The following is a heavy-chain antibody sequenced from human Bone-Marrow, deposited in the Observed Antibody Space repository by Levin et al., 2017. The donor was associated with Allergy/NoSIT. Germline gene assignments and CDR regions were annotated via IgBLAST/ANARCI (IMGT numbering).Heavy chain of an antibody. CDR2: ISYDGIIK. CDR3: AKEDSSSWCMVSDLDY. V-gene: IGHV3-30*18. Sequence: GGSLRLSCAASGFTFRSYGMYWVRQAPGKGLEWVAGISYDGIIKDYADSVKGRFTISRDNSKNTLYLQMNSLRAEDTAVYYCAKEDSSSWCMVSDLDYWGQGTLVNVSS. D-gene: IGHD6-6*01. CDR1: GFTFRSYG. J-gene: IGHJ4*02.